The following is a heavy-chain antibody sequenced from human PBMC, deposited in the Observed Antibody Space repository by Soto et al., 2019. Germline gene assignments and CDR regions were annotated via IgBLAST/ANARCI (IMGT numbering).Heavy chain of an antibody. V-gene: IGHV3-48*01. CDR3: ARDPDSSGWYNWFDP. Sequence: GGSLRLSCAASGFTXSSYSMNWVRQAPGKGLEWVSYISSSGSTIYYADSVKGRFTISRDNAKNSLYLQMNSLRAEDTAVYYCARDPDSSGWYNWFDPWGQGTLVTVSS. D-gene: IGHD6-19*01. J-gene: IGHJ5*02. CDR1: GFTXSSYS. CDR2: ISSSGSTI.